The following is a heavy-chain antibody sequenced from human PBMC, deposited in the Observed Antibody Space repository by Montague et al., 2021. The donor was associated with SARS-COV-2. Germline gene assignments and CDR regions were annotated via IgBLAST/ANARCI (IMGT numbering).Heavy chain of an antibody. CDR2: IYDSGSA. CDR3: ARAYCGGDCHVGP. J-gene: IGHJ5*02. D-gene: IGHD2-21*02. CDR1: GASVRTYY. Sequence: SETLSLTCTVSGASVRTYYWTWIRQPPGKGLEWIGYIYDSGSANYNPSLKSRSTISVDTSNNQFSLRLSSVTAADTAVYYCARAYCGGDCHVGPWGQGILVTVSS. V-gene: IGHV4-59*02.